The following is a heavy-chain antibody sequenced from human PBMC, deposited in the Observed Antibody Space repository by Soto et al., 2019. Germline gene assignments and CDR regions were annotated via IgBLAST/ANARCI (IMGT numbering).Heavy chain of an antibody. J-gene: IGHJ6*02. Sequence: QVQLVQSGSEVKKPGASVRVSCKASGYTFTSYGITWVRQAPEQGLEWMGWISAYDGNTHYAQKLQDRVTMTNDTSASTDYMEMTNLSSADTAVYYWVGSDRYYYYCMDVWGQGTTVTVSS. D-gene: IGHD3-10*01. CDR1: GYTFTSYG. CDR2: ISAYDGNT. CDR3: VGSDRYYYYCMDV. V-gene: IGHV1-18*01.